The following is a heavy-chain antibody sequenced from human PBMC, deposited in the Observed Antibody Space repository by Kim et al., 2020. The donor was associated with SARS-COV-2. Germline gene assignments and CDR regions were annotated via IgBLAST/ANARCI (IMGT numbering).Heavy chain of an antibody. CDR3: ARDCGNSGDAFDI. J-gene: IGHJ3*02. V-gene: IGHV3-21*01. Sequence: GGSLRLSCAASGFTFSSYSMNWVRQAPGKGLEWVSSISSSSSYIYYADSVKGRFTISRDNAKNSLYLQMNSLRAEDTAVYYCARDCGNSGDAFDIWGQGTMVTVSS. D-gene: IGHD2-21*01. CDR1: GFTFSSYS. CDR2: ISSSSSYI.